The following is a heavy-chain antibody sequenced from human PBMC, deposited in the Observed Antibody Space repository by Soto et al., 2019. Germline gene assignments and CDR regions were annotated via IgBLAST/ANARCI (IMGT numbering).Heavy chain of an antibody. D-gene: IGHD3-10*01. J-gene: IGHJ5*02. V-gene: IGHV3-11*05. Sequence: QVQLVESGGGLVKPGGSLRLSCAASGFTFSDYYMSWIRQAPGKGLEWVSYISSSSSYTNYADSVKGRFTISRDNAKNSLYRQLNSLRAEDTAVYYCARDHYGPGWFGPWGQGTLVTVSS. CDR3: ARDHYGPGWFGP. CDR1: GFTFSDYY. CDR2: ISSSSSYT.